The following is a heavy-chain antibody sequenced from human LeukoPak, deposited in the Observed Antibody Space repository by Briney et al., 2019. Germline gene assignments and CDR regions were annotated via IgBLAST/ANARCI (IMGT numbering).Heavy chain of an antibody. CDR2: INPNSGGT. D-gene: IGHD3-9*01. CDR1: GYTFTGYY. CDR3: ARGYYDILTGYYNVIYFDY. J-gene: IGHJ4*02. V-gene: IGHV1-2*02. Sequence: ASVKVPCKASGYTFTGYYMHWVRQAPGQGLEWMGWINPNSGGTNYAQKFQGRVTMTRDTSISTAYMELSRLRSDDTAVYYCARGYYDILTGYYNVIYFDYWGQGTLVTVSS.